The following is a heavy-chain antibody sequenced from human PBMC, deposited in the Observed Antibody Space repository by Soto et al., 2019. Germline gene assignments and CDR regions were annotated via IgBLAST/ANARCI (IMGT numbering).Heavy chain of an antibody. V-gene: IGHV3-23*01. CDR2: VSGSGGST. D-gene: IGHD1-20*01. Sequence: EVQLLESGGGLVQPGGSLRLSCAASGFTFSSYAMSWVRQAPGKWLEWISGVSGSGGSTYYADSVKGRFTISRDNSKDTLYLQMNNLRAEDTAVYYCAKPPDYNWNDYWGQGTRVTVSS. CDR3: AKPPDYNWNDY. CDR1: GFTFSSYA. J-gene: IGHJ4*02.